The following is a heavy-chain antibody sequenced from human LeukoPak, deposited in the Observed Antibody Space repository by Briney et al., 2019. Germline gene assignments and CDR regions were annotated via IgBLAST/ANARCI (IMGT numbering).Heavy chain of an antibody. CDR1: GVTLSSFA. D-gene: IGHD2-21*01. Sequence: GGSLRLSCAASGVTLSSFAMSWARQAPGKGLEWVGRSRNKANSYTTEYAASVKGRFIISRDDSKNSLYLQMNSLKTEDTAMYYCVRSFCSGGYCYSDYWGQGTLVTVSS. CDR3: VRSFCSGGYCYSDY. CDR2: SRNKANSYTT. V-gene: IGHV3-72*01. J-gene: IGHJ4*02.